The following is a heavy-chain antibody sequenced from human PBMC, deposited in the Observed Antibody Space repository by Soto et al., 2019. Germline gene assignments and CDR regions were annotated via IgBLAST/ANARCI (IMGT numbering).Heavy chain of an antibody. Sequence: QVQLVRSGAEVKKPGASVKVSCKASGYTFTSYGISWVRQAPGQGLEWMGWISAYNGNTNYAQKLQGRVTMTTDTSTSTAYMELRSLRSDDTAVYYCARAEKRYCSGGSCYSAAFDIWGQGTMVTVSS. CDR3: ARAEKRYCSGGSCYSAAFDI. CDR2: ISAYNGNT. V-gene: IGHV1-18*01. CDR1: GYTFTSYG. J-gene: IGHJ3*02. D-gene: IGHD2-15*01.